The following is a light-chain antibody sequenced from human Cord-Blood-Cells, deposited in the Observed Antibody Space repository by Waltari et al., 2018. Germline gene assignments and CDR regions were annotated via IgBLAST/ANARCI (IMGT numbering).Light chain of an antibody. Sequence: DIQMTQSPSSLYASVGDRVTITCRASQSISSYLNWYQQKPGKAPKLLIYAASSLQSGVPSRFSGSGSGTDFTLTISRLQPEDFATYYCQQSYSAPYTFGQGTKLGIK. J-gene: IGKJ2*01. CDR2: AAS. CDR3: QQSYSAPYT. V-gene: IGKV1-39*01. CDR1: QSISSY.